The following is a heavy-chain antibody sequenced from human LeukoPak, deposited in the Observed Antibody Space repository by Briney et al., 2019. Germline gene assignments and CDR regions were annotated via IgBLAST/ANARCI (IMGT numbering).Heavy chain of an antibody. CDR2: IYHSGST. V-gene: IGHV4-38-2*02. D-gene: IGHD3/OR15-3a*01. CDR3: ARAFFDWLLRGDFDY. J-gene: IGHJ4*02. Sequence: TSETLSLTCTVSGYSISDGYYWGWIRQPPGKGLEWIGSIYHSGSTYYNPSLKSRVAISVDTSKNQFSLKLTSVTAADTAVYYCARAFFDWLLRGDFDYWGQGTLVTVSS. CDR1: GYSISDGYY.